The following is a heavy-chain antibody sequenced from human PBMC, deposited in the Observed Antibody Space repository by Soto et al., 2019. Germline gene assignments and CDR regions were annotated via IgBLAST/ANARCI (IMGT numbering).Heavy chain of an antibody. Sequence: QVQLQESGPGLVKPSETLSLTCTVSGGSISSYYWSWIRQPAGKGLEWIGRIYTSGSTNYNPSLESRVTMSVDTSKNQFSLRPSSVSAADTAVYYCARASSMTRPFDLWGRGTLVTVSS. CDR1: GGSISSYY. J-gene: IGHJ2*01. CDR2: IYTSGST. D-gene: IGHD6-6*01. CDR3: ARASSMTRPFDL. V-gene: IGHV4-4*07.